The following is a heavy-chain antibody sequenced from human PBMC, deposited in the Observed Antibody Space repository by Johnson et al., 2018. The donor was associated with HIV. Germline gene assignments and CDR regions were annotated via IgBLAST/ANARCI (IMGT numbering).Heavy chain of an antibody. CDR1: GFTFSNYG. Sequence: QVQLVESGGGVVQPGGSLRLSCAASGFTFSNYGMHWVRQAPGKGLEWVAFIQNDGRNKYYADSVKGRFTISRDNAKNSLYLQMNSLRDEDTAVYYCARVRSALRLAFVIWGQGTMVTVSS. D-gene: IGHD3-10*01. V-gene: IGHV3-30*02. CDR3: ARVRSALRLAFVI. J-gene: IGHJ3*02. CDR2: IQNDGRNK.